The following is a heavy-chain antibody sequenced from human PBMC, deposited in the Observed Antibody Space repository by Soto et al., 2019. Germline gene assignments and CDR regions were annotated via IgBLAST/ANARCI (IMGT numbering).Heavy chain of an antibody. J-gene: IGHJ4*02. CDR2: INAGNGNT. Sequence: QVQLVQSGAEVKKPGASVKASCKTSGYTFTSYAMHWVRQAPGQRLEWMGWINAGNGNTKYSQKFQGRVTITRDTSASTAYMELSSLRSEATAVYYCARGPNPYYFDYWGQGTLVTVSS. CDR3: ARGPNPYYFDY. V-gene: IGHV1-3*01. CDR1: GYTFTSYA.